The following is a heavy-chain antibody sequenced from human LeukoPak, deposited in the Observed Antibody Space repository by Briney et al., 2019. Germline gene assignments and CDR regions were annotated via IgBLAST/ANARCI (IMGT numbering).Heavy chain of an antibody. CDR2: IYPGDSDT. J-gene: IGHJ4*02. Sequence: GESLKISCKGSGYNFTTYWIGWVRQKPGKGLEWMGIIYPGDSDTRYSPSFQGQVTISADKSITTAYLQWSSLKASDTAMYYCARGSMRQFDYWGQGALVTVSS. V-gene: IGHV5-51*01. CDR1: GYNFTTYW. CDR3: ARGSMRQFDY.